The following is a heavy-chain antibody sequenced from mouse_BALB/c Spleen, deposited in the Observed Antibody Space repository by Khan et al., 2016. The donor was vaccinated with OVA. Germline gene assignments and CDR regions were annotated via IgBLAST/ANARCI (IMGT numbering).Heavy chain of an antibody. J-gene: IGHJ3*01. Sequence: QVQLKESGAELVRPGVSVKISCKGSGYTFTDYAMHWVKQSHAKSLEWIGVISTYYGDADYNQKFKGKATMTVDKSSSKAYMELARLTSEDSAIFYCARGGGNSRFAYWGQGTLVTVSA. CDR1: GYTFTDYA. V-gene: IGHV1S137*01. CDR3: ARGGGNSRFAY. D-gene: IGHD2-1*01. CDR2: ISTYYGDA.